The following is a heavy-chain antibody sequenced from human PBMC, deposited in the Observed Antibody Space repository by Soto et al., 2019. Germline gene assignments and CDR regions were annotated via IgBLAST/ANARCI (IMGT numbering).Heavy chain of an antibody. D-gene: IGHD6-13*01. CDR1: SDSISSYY. V-gene: IGHV4-59*01. CDR3: ARGTSWQLPFDY. CDR2: ISYSGST. Sequence: ETLGLSGPVSSDSISSYYWSWIRQPPGKRLEWIGYISYSGSTDYNTSLKSRVTISGDTSKNQFSLKVSSVTAADTAVYYCARGTSWQLPFDYWGQGTPVTVYS. J-gene: IGHJ4*02.